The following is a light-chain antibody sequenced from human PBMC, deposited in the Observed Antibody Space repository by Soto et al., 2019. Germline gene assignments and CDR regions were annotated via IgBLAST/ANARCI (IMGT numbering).Light chain of an antibody. V-gene: IGKV3-15*01. J-gene: IGKJ1*01. CDR2: DTS. Sequence: EVVMTQSPALLSVSPGERVTLSCRASQSVNNNLAWYQQQPGQAPRLLIYDTSSRATGVPARFSGSGSGTEFTLTISSLQSEDFAVYYCQQYNNWPQTFGQGTKVDIK. CDR1: QSVNNN. CDR3: QQYNNWPQT.